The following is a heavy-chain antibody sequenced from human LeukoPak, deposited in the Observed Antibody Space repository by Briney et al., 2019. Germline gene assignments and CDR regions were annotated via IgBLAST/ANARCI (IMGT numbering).Heavy chain of an antibody. CDR2: IIPIFGTA. CDR1: GGTFSSYA. V-gene: IGHV1-69*05. D-gene: IGHD6-25*01. J-gene: IGHJ5*02. Sequence: SVKVSCKPSGGTFSSYAISWVPQAPGQGLEWMGGIIPIFGTANYAQKFQGRVTITTDESTSTAYMELSSLRSEDTAVYYCARGSGGYNWFDPWGQGTLVTVSS. CDR3: ARGSGGYNWFDP.